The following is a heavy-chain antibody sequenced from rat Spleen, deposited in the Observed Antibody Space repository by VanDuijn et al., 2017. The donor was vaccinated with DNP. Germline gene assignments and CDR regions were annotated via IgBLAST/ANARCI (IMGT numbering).Heavy chain of an antibody. J-gene: IGHJ2*01. CDR3: TTTQYYDGWFPFDY. Sequence: EVQLVESGGGLVQPGRSLKLSCAASGFTFSNYGMAWVRQAPTKGLEWVASISFDGVNTYYRDSVKGRFTISRDNAKSTLYLQMDSLRSEDTATYYCTTTQYYDGWFPFDYWGQGVMVTVSS. D-gene: IGHD1-12*02. V-gene: IGHV5-29*01. CDR2: ISFDGVNT. CDR1: GFTFSNYG.